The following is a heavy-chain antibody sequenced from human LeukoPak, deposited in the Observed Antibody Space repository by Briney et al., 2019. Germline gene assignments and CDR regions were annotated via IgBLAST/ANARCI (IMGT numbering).Heavy chain of an antibody. J-gene: IGHJ4*02. V-gene: IGHV3-7*03. D-gene: IGHD5-12*01. CDR1: GFTFSHYW. CDR3: ARQLVVAAPYFDY. Sequence: GGSLRLSCAASGFTFSHYWMSWVRQAPGKGLEWVANIKEDGSEKYYVDSVEGRFIISRDNAKNSVYLQMNSLRAEDTAVYYCARQLVVAAPYFDYWGQGTLVTVSS. CDR2: IKEDGSEK.